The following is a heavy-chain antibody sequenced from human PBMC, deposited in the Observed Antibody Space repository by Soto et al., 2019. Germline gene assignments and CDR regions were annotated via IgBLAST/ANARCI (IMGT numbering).Heavy chain of an antibody. D-gene: IGHD3-10*01. CDR1: GGSISSGGYY. V-gene: IGHV4-31*03. CDR2: IYYSGST. CDR3: ATGGSGSYYFDY. J-gene: IGHJ4*02. Sequence: SETLSLTCTVSGGSISSGGYYWSWIRQHPGKGLEWIGYIYYSGSTYYNPSLKSRVTISADTSKNQFSLKLSSVTAADTAVYYCATGGSGSYYFDYWGQGTLVTVSS.